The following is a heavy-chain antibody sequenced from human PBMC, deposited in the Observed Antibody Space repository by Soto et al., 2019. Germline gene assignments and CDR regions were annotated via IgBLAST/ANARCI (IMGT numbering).Heavy chain of an antibody. V-gene: IGHV4-31*03. CDR2: IYYSGST. J-gene: IGHJ3*02. CDR3: ARDYTYYYDSSGYFGI. CDR1: GGSISSGGYY. Sequence: LSLTCTVSGGSISSGGYYWSWIRQHPGKGLEWIGYIYYSGSTYYNPSLKSRVTISVDTSKNQFSLKLSSVTAADTAVYYCARDYTYYYDSSGYFGIWGQGTMVTVSS. D-gene: IGHD3-22*01.